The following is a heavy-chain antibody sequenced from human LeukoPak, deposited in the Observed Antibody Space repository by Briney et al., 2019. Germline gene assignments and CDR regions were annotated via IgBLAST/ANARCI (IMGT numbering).Heavy chain of an antibody. CDR2: ISSSSSYI. CDR1: GFTFSSYS. Sequence: GGSLRLSCAASGFTFSSYSMTWVRQAPGKGLEWVSSISSSSSYIYYADSVKGRFTISRDNAKNSLYLQMNSLRAEDTALYYCVKDRCDRTTCPEVWGQGTLVTVSS. CDR3: VKDRCDRTTCPEV. J-gene: IGHJ4*02. V-gene: IGHV3-21*04. D-gene: IGHD2-2*01.